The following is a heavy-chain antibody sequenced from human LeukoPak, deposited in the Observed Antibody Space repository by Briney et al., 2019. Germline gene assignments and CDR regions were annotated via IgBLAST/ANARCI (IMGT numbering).Heavy chain of an antibody. CDR1: GGSISSGSYY. CDR3: ARDPYGGNSLSWFDP. D-gene: IGHD4-23*01. J-gene: IGHJ5*02. V-gene: IGHV4-61*02. Sequence: SETLSLTCTVSGGSISSGSYYWSWIRQPAGKGLEWIGRIYTSVSTNYNPSLKSRVTISVDTSKNQFSLKLSSVTAADTAVYYCARDPYGGNSLSWFDPWGQGTLVTVSS. CDR2: IYTSVST.